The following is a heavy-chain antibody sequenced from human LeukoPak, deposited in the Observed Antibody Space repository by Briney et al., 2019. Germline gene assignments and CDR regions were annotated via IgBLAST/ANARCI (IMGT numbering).Heavy chain of an antibody. CDR1: GFTFSSYA. Sequence: PGGSLRLSCAASGFTFSSYAMSWVRQAPGNGLEWVSGISGSGGSTYYADSVKGRFTISRDNAKNSLYLQMNSLRAEDTAVYYCARDNAMIVAADFDYWGQGTLVTVSS. CDR3: ARDNAMIVAADFDY. V-gene: IGHV3-23*01. J-gene: IGHJ4*02. CDR2: ISGSGGST. D-gene: IGHD3-22*01.